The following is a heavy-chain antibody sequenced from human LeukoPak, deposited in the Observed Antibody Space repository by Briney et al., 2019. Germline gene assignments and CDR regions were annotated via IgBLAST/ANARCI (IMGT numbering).Heavy chain of an antibody. CDR1: GYTLTELS. CDR2: FDPEDGET. J-gene: IGHJ6*03. D-gene: IGHD6-13*01. V-gene: IGHV1-24*01. Sequence: ASVKVSCKVSGYTLTELSMHWVRQAPGKGLEWMGGFDPEDGETIYAQKFQGRVTMTEDTSTDTAYMELSSLRSEDTAVYYCATAGYQYYYYYMDVWGKGTTVTVSS. CDR3: ATAGYQYYYYYMDV.